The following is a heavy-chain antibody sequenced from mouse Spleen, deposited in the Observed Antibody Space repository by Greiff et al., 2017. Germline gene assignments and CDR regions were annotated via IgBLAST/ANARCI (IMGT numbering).Heavy chain of an antibody. V-gene: IGHV5-9*04. CDR1: GFTFSSYA. D-gene: IGHD1-3*01. CDR2: ISSGGGNT. Sequence: EVKLVESGGGLVKLGGSLKLSCAASGFTFSSYAMSWVRQTPEKRLEWVATISSGGGNTYYPDSVKGRFTISRDNAKNTLYLQMSSLKSVDTAMYYCARSGYYAMDYWGQGTSVTVSS. J-gene: IGHJ4*01. CDR3: ARSGYYAMDY.